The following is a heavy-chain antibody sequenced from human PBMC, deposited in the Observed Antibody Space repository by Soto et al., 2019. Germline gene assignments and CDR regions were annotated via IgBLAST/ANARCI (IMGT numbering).Heavy chain of an antibody. CDR3: AKEPYSDSLSAYYDFDY. CDR2: ISGSGGSA. J-gene: IGHJ4*02. Sequence: EVQLLESGGGLVQPGGSLRLSCAASGFTFGRHAMIWVRQAPGKGLEWVSAISGSGGSAYYADSVKGRFTISRDNSINTLYLQMNSLRSEDTALYYCAKEPYSDSLSAYYDFDYWGQGTLVTVSS. D-gene: IGHD3-3*01. V-gene: IGHV3-23*01. CDR1: GFTFGRHA.